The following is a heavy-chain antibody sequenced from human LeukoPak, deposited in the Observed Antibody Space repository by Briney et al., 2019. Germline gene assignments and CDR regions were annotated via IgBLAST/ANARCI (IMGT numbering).Heavy chain of an antibody. D-gene: IGHD1-14*01. J-gene: IGHJ3*02. CDR3: ARENRHLDAFDI. V-gene: IGHV4-61*01. Sequence: PSETLSLTCTVSGDSITSGNYYWSWIRQPPGKGLECIGYIYYTGNPNYSPSLKSRITMSVDTSKNQFSLRLRSLTAADTAVYYCARENRHLDAFDIWGQGTMVTVSS. CDR2: IYYTGNP. CDR1: GDSITSGNYY.